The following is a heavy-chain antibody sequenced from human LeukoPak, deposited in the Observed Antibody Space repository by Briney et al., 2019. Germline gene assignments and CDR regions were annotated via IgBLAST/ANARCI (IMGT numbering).Heavy chain of an antibody. Sequence: SETLFLICTVSGGSISSYYWSWIRQPAGKGLEWIGRIYTSGSTNYNPSLKSRVTMSVDTSKNQFSLKLSSVTAADTAVYYCAGQYCSSTSCYDLDYWGQGTLVTVSS. J-gene: IGHJ4*02. CDR3: AGQYCSSTSCYDLDY. V-gene: IGHV4-4*07. D-gene: IGHD2-2*01. CDR2: IYTSGST. CDR1: GGSISSYY.